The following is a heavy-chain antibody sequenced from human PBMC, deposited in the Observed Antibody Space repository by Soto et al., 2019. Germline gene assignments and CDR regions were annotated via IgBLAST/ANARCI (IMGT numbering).Heavy chain of an antibody. Sequence: PSETLSLTCAVYGGSFSGYYWSWIRQPPGKGLEWIGEINHSGSTNYNPSLKSRVTISVDTSKNQFSLKLSSVTAADTAVYYCARGFRLRYFDWLLSRGFDYWGHGTLVTVSP. CDR1: GGSFSGYY. J-gene: IGHJ4*01. D-gene: IGHD3-9*01. CDR3: ARGFRLRYFDWLLSRGFDY. CDR2: INHSGST. V-gene: IGHV4-34*01.